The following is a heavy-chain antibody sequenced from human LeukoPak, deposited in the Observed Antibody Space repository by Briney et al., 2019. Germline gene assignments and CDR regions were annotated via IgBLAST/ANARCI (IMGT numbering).Heavy chain of an antibody. J-gene: IGHJ4*02. D-gene: IGHD3-22*01. Sequence: GGSLRLSCAASGFSFDDYGLTWVRQAPGKGLEWVSGINWNGDSTDYANSVKGRFTISRDNAKNSLYLQMNSLRAEDTALYYCARDLRVVITGSFDSWGQGTLVTVSS. CDR3: ARDLRVVITGSFDS. CDR2: INWNGDST. V-gene: IGHV3-20*04. CDR1: GFSFDDYG.